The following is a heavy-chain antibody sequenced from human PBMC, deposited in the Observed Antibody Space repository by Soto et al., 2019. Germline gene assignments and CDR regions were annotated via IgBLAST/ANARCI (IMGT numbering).Heavy chain of an antibody. J-gene: IGHJ6*02. D-gene: IGHD6-19*01. V-gene: IGHV4-34*01. CDR1: GGSFSGYY. CDR2: INHSGST. CDR3: ARAEVGIAVAGTTLNYYYYGMDV. Sequence: SETLSLTCAVYGGSFSGYYWSWIRQPPGKGPEWIGEINHSGSTNYNPSLKSRVTISVDTSKNQFSLKLSSVTAADTAVYYCARAEVGIAVAGTTLNYYYYGMDVWGQGTTVTVSS.